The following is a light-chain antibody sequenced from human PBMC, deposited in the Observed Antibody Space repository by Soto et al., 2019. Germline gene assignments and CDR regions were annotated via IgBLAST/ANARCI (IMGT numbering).Light chain of an antibody. V-gene: IGKV3-15*01. CDR1: QSVSSK. CDR3: QQYNNWPLT. J-gene: IGKJ4*01. Sequence: ILRTQSPATLSVSPGEGATLSCRASQSVSSKLAWYQQKPGQAPRLLSYGASTRATGIPARFSGSGSGTEFTLTISSLKSEDFEVYYCQQYNNWPLTVGGGTKVDIK. CDR2: GAS.